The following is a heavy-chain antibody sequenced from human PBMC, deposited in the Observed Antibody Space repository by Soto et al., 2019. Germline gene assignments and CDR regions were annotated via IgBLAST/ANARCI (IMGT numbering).Heavy chain of an antibody. D-gene: IGHD5-18*01. V-gene: IGHV3-48*03. J-gene: IGHJ6*02. CDR1: GFTFSSYE. CDR3: ARDKVVQLWLRYYYGMDV. Sequence: GGSLRLSCAASGFTFSSYEMNWVRQAPGKGLEWVSYISSSGSTIYYADSVKGRFTISRDDAKNSLYLQMNSLRAEDTAVYYCARDKVVQLWLRYYYGMDVWGQGTTVTVSS. CDR2: ISSSGSTI.